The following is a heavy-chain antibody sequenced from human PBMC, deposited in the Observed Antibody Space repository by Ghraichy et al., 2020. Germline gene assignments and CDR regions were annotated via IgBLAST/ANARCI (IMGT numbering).Heavy chain of an antibody. J-gene: IGHJ4*02. D-gene: IGHD4-17*01. CDR2: IIPIFGTA. Sequence: SVKVSCKASGGTFSSYAISWVRQAPGQGLEWMGGIIPIFGTANYAQKFQGRVTITADKSTSTAYMELSSLRSEDTAVYYCARGEDDYGDYTHPTFDYWGQGTLVTVSS. CDR1: GGTFSSYA. V-gene: IGHV1-69*06. CDR3: ARGEDDYGDYTHPTFDY.